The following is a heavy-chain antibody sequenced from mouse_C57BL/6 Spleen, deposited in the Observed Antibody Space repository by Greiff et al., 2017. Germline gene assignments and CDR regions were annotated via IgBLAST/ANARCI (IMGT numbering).Heavy chain of an antibody. D-gene: IGHD1-1*01. V-gene: IGHV5-17*01. J-gene: IGHJ2*01. CDR3: ARATTVVAHLDY. CDR2: ISSGSSTI. CDR1: GFTFSDYG. Sequence: EVMLVESGGGLVKPGGSLKLSCAASGFTFSDYGMHWVRQAPETGLEWVAYISSGSSTIYYADTVKGRFTISRDNAKNTLFLQMTSLRSEDTAMYYCARATTVVAHLDYWGQGTTLTVSS.